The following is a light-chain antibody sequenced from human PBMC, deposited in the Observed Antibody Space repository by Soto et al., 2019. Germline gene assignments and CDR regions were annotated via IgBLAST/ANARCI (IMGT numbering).Light chain of an antibody. V-gene: IGKV3-20*01. Sequence: EIVLTQSPGTLSLSPGEGATLSCRASQIVSNNYLAWYQQKPGQAPRLLVYGASRRATGIPDRFSGSGSGTDFTLTISQLEPEDFAVYYCQQYGNSLPWTFGQGTKVEIK. CDR1: QIVSNNY. CDR3: QQYGNSLPWT. J-gene: IGKJ1*01. CDR2: GAS.